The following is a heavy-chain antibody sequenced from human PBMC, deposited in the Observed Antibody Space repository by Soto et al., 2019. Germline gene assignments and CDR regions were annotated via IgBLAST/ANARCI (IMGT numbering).Heavy chain of an antibody. D-gene: IGHD2-2*02. CDR3: ARDRIVVVPAAIPDYYYYGMDV. Sequence: SCKASGYTFTVYYMHCVRQAPGQWLDWIGYIYYSGSTNYNPSLKSRVTISVDTSKNQFSLKLSSVTAADTAVYYCARDRIVVVPAAIPDYYYYGMDVWGQGTTVTVSS. CDR1: GYTFTVYY. J-gene: IGHJ6*02. V-gene: IGHV4-59*01. CDR2: IYYSGST.